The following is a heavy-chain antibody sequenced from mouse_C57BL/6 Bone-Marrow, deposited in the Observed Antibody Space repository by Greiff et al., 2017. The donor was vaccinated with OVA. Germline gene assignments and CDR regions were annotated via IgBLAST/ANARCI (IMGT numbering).Heavy chain of an antibody. Sequence: EVHLVESGPGLVKPSQSLSLTCSVTGYSITSGYYWNWIRQFPGNKLEWMDYISSDGSNNYNPSLQNRNSITRDTSKNQFFLKLNSVTTEDTATYYCARASIYYDYDVAWFAYWGQGTLVTVSA. J-gene: IGHJ3*01. V-gene: IGHV3-6*01. CDR2: ISSDGSN. CDR3: ARASIYYDYDVAWFAY. D-gene: IGHD2-4*01. CDR1: GYSITSGYY.